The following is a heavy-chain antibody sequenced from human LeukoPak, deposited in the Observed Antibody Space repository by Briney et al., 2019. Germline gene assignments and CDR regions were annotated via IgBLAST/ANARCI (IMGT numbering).Heavy chain of an antibody. CDR1: GGTFSSYA. V-gene: IGHV1-69*01. J-gene: IGHJ4*02. CDR3: ARASVHNWNYLPHDY. CDR2: IIPIFGTA. Sequence: GASVKVSCKGSGGTFSSYAISWVRRAPGQGLEWMGGIIPIFGTANYAQKFQGRVTITADESTSAAYMELSSLRSEDTAVYYCARASVHNWNYLPHDYWGQGTLVTVSS. D-gene: IGHD1-7*01.